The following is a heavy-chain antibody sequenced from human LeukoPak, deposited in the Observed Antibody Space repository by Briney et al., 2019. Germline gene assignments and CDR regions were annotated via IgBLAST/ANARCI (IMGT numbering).Heavy chain of an antibody. V-gene: IGHV3-30-3*01. Sequence: GRSLRLSCAASGFTFSSYAMHWVRQAPGKGLEWVAVISYDGSNKYYADSVKGRFTISRDNSKNTLYLQMNSLRAEDTAVYYCARDGYDGDLDYWGQGTLVTVSS. CDR2: ISYDGSNK. CDR1: GFTFSSYA. CDR3: ARDGYDGDLDY. D-gene: IGHD5-12*01. J-gene: IGHJ4*02.